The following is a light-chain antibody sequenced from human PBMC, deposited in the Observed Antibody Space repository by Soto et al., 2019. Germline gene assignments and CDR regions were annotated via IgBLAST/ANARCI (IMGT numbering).Light chain of an antibody. Sequence: QSALTQSPSVSGSPGQSVTISCTGTSSDVGTHNRVSWYQQSPGTAPKLMIYEVSNRPSGVPDRFSGSKSGNTASLTISGLQPEDEADYYCSSFTTSNTWVLGGGTKVT. V-gene: IGLV2-18*02. CDR3: SSFTTSNTWV. CDR1: SSDVGTHNR. J-gene: IGLJ3*02. CDR2: EVS.